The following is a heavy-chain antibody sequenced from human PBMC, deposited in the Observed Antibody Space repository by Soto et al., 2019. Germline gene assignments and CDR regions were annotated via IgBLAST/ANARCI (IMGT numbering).Heavy chain of an antibody. Sequence: PSETLSLTCTVSGGSISSSSYYWGWIRQPPGKGLEWIGSIYYSGSTYYNPSLKSRVTISVNTSKNQFSLKLSSVTAADTAVYYCATVEFGELLASDYWGQGTLVTVSS. D-gene: IGHD3-10*01. CDR1: GGSISSSSYY. CDR3: ATVEFGELLASDY. J-gene: IGHJ4*02. V-gene: IGHV4-39*01. CDR2: IYYSGST.